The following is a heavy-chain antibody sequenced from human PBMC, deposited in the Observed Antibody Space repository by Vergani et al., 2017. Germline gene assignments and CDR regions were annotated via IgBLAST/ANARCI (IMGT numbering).Heavy chain of an antibody. D-gene: IGHD3-10*01. V-gene: IGHV4-39*01. CDR2: VYYSGST. J-gene: IGHJ4*02. CDR3: SRLDENYYGGRFDS. Sequence: QLQLQESGPGLVKPSGTLSLICTVSGGSVSSHSYYWGWIRQPPWKGLVWIGTVYYSGSTYHTPSLNGRVFISVDTSKNQLSLNLSSVTATDTATYYCSRLDENYYGGRFDSWGRGSLVSVSS. CDR1: GGSVSSHSYY.